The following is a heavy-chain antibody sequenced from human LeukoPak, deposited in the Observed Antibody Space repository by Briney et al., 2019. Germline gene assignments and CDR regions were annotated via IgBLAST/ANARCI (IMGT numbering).Heavy chain of an antibody. Sequence: ASVKVSCKASGYIFTAYYLHWVRQAPRHGLEWMGWINPNSGDTDYSQKFQGRVTMTRDTSISTTYMELSRLASDDTAIYYCARDRTASWYGGEDYWGQGTLVTVSS. CDR1: GYIFTAYY. CDR2: INPNSGDT. V-gene: IGHV1-2*02. J-gene: IGHJ4*02. CDR3: ARDRTASWYGGEDY. D-gene: IGHD6-13*01.